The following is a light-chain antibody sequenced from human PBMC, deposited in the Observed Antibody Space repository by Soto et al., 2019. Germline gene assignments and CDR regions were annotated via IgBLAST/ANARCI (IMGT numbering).Light chain of an antibody. V-gene: IGKV3-15*01. J-gene: IGKJ1*01. CDR1: QSVRTY. CDR3: QQYDNWPPVT. Sequence: VVMTQSPATLSVSPGETATLSCRASQSVRTYLAWFQQKPGQAPRLLIYGASARATGVPPRFSGSGSATDFNLTITSLRPEDFTVYYYQQYDNWPPVTFGQGTKVEF. CDR2: GAS.